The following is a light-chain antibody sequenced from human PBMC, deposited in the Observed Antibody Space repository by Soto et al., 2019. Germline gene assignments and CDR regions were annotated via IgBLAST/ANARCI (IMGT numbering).Light chain of an antibody. V-gene: IGKV1-9*01. CDR2: TAS. CDR3: LQLNSYPRT. J-gene: IGKJ1*01. Sequence: IQLTQSPSSLSASVGDRVTITCRASQGISSYLAWYQQKPGKAPKLLIYTASTLQSGVPSRFSGSGSGTDFTLTISSLQPDDFATYYCLQLNSYPRTFGQGTKGENK. CDR1: QGISSY.